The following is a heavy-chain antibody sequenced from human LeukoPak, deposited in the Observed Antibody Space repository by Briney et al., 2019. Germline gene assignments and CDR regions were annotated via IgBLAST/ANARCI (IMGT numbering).Heavy chain of an antibody. CDR1: ELTVSRNY. CDR2: IFSNGDT. CDR3: TRDQMNY. J-gene: IGHJ4*02. Sequence: GGSLRLSCTASELTVSRNYMLWVRQAPGKGLEWVSLIFSNGDTRYADSVKGRFTISRDTSKNTVSLQMNSLRVEDTAMYYCTRDQMNYWGQGALVTVSS. V-gene: IGHV3-53*01. D-gene: IGHD5-24*01.